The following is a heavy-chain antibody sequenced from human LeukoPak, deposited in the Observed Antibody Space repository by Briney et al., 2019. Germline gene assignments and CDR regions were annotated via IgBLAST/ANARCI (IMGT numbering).Heavy chain of an antibody. J-gene: IGHJ4*02. CDR2: INPNSGGT. D-gene: IGHD6-6*01. CDR1: GYAFTGYY. Sequence: ASVKVPCKASGYAFTGYYMHWVRQSPGQGLEWMGWINPNSGGTNYAQKFQGRVTMTRDTSISTAYMEMSRLRSDDTAVYYCARGVYSSSSEIDYWGQGTLVTVSS. V-gene: IGHV1-2*02. CDR3: ARGVYSSSSEIDY.